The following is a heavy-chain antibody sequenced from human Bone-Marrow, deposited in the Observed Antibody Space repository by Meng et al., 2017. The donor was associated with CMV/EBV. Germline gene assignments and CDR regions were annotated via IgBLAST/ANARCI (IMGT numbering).Heavy chain of an antibody. D-gene: IGHD6-13*01. CDR1: GFTFKRYW. CDR3: VRDWYSNYDY. V-gene: IGHV3-74*01. CDR2: INEDGSST. J-gene: IGHJ4*02. Sequence: LSCPASGFTFKRYWMHWVRQAPGKGLVWVSRINEDGSSTTYADSVKGRFTISRDNAKNTVYLQMNSLRAEDTAVYYCVRDWYSNYDYWGQGTLVTVSS.